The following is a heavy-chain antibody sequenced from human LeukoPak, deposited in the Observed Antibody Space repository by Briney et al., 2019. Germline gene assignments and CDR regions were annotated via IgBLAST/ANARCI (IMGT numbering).Heavy chain of an antibody. D-gene: IGHD6-13*01. J-gene: IGHJ5*02. CDR2: IYQSGST. Sequence: SGTLSLTCDVSGDSSSSSYWWTWVRQPPGKGLEWIGEIYQSGSTNYDSSLKSRVTISLDKSKNQFSLKVSSLTAADTAVYYCTRKGSSTWYTYWFDPWGQGTLVTVSS. CDR3: TRKGSSTWYTYWFDP. CDR1: GDSSSSSYW. V-gene: IGHV4-4*02.